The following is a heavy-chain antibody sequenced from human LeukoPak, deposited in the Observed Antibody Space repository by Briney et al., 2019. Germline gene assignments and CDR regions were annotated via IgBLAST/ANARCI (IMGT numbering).Heavy chain of an antibody. V-gene: IGHV3-23*01. Sequence: GGSLRLSCAASGFALTSYTMSWVRQAPGKGLEWVSGISGSAISTYYADSVKGRFTIARDNSKSTLYLQMNSLRAEDTALYYCAKAWWLIADYQYFYMDVWGKGTAVTVSS. CDR1: GFALTSYT. J-gene: IGHJ6*03. D-gene: IGHD2-15*01. CDR2: ISGSAIST. CDR3: AKAWWLIADYQYFYMDV.